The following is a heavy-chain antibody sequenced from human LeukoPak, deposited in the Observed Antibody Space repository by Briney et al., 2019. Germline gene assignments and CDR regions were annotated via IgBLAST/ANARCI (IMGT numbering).Heavy chain of an antibody. CDR1: GYTFTSYD. J-gene: IGHJ6*03. CDR3: ARGRRYCSSTSCYWVNYYYYYMDV. V-gene: IGHV1-8*01. Sequence: GASVKVSCKASGYTFTSYDINWVRQATGQGLEWMGWMNPNSGNTGYAQKFQGRVTMTRNTSISTAYMELSRLRSEDTAVYYCARGRRYCSSTSCYWVNYYYYYMDVWGKGTTVTVSS. CDR2: MNPNSGNT. D-gene: IGHD2-2*01.